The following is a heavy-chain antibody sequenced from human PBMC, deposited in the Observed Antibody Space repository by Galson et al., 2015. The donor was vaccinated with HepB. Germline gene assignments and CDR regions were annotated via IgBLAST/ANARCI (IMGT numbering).Heavy chain of an antibody. CDR3: AVIAATIKVIDY. CDR2: IIPIFGIA. V-gene: IGHV1-69*04. D-gene: IGHD6-13*01. J-gene: IGHJ4*02. CDR1: GGTFSNYA. Sequence: SVKVSCKASGGTFSNYAINWVRLAPGQGLEWMGRIIPIFGIANYAQNFQGRITITADRSTSTAYMELSSLRSEDTAIYYCAVIAATIKVIDYWGQGTLVTVSS.